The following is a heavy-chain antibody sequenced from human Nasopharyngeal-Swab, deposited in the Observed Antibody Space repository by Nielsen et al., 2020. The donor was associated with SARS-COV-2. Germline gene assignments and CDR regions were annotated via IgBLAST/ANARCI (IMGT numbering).Heavy chain of an antibody. CDR2: IKQSGSGQ. D-gene: IGHD2-2*01. Sequence: GESLKISCAASGFTFSSYWMSWVRQAPGKGLEWVAHIKQSGSGQYYVDSVKGRFTISRDNAKNSLSLQMNSLRAEETAVYYCARYCSTTSCPRGFDYWGQGTLVTVSS. CDR3: ARYCSTTSCPRGFDY. CDR1: GFTFSSYW. V-gene: IGHV3-7*01. J-gene: IGHJ4*02.